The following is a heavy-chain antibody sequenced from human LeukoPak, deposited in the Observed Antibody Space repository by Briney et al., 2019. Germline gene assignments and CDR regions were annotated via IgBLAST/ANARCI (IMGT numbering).Heavy chain of an antibody. J-gene: IGHJ6*03. D-gene: IGHD3-22*01. CDR3: TRMQFYDSTGYSPGHYMDV. CDR2: INITGAT. CDR1: GGSIINYY. V-gene: IGHV4-4*07. Sequence: SETLSLTCSVSGGSIINYYWSWIRQPPGKGLEWIGRINITGATNYNPPLKSRVTMSVDTSENQVSLKLTSVTAADTAVYYCTRMQFYDSTGYSPGHYMDVWGKGTTVTVSS.